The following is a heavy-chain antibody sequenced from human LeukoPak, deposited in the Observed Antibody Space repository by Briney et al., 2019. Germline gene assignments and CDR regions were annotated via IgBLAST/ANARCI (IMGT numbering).Heavy chain of an antibody. J-gene: IGHJ5*02. CDR3: ARASTLPSTQNDFWSGYYRNWFDP. Sequence: SETLSLTCTVSGGSISSSSYYWSWIRQPAGKGLEWIGRIYTSGSTNYNPSLKSRVTISVDTSKNQFSLKLSSVTAADTAVYYCARASTLPSTQNDFWSGYYRNWFDPWGQGTLVTVSS. D-gene: IGHD3-3*01. V-gene: IGHV4-61*02. CDR1: GGSISSSSYY. CDR2: IYTSGST.